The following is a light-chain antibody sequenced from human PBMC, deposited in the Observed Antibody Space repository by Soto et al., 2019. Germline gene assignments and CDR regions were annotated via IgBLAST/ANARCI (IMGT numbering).Light chain of an antibody. Sequence: DIPMTQSPSSLSASVGDRVTITCRASQSISSNLNWYQQKPGKAPKLLIYTAVSLQSGVPSRFSGSGSGTDFTLAIASLQLEDFATYYCQQSNSLPPTFGQGTKVEIK. CDR1: QSISSN. CDR3: QQSNSLPPT. V-gene: IGKV1-39*01. CDR2: TAV. J-gene: IGKJ1*01.